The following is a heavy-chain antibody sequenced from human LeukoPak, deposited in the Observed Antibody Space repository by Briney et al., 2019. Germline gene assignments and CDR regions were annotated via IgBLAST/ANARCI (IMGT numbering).Heavy chain of an antibody. CDR2: INAGNGNT. CDR1: GNTFSSNI. Sequence: ASVKVSCKTSGNTFSSNIINWVRQAPGQRLDWMGWINAGNGNTKYSEKFQGRVTITRDTYASTVYMEMSSLRSEDTAVYYCARERPTTTAFHVWGQGTMVTVS. V-gene: IGHV1-3*01. D-gene: IGHD1-14*01. J-gene: IGHJ3*01. CDR3: ARERPTTTAFHV.